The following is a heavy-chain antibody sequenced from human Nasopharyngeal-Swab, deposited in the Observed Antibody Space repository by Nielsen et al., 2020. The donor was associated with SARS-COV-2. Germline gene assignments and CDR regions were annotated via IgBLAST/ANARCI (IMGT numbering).Heavy chain of an antibody. V-gene: IGHV3-33*06. J-gene: IGHJ5*02. CDR2: IWYDGSNK. CDR1: GFTFSGYG. D-gene: IGHD4-17*01. Sequence: GGSLRLSCATSGFTFSGYGMHWVRQAPGKGLEWVALIWYDGSNKLYADSVKGRFTISRDNSKNTLYLQMNSLRAEDTAVYYCAKVGNDYGDYWFDPWGQGTLVTVSS. CDR3: AKVGNDYGDYWFDP.